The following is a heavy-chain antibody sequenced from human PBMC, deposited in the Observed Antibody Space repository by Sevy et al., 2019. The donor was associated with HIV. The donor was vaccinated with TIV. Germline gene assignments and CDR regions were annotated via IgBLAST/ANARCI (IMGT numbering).Heavy chain of an antibody. CDR2: MSPKSGST. CDR1: GDTFSTYD. CDR3: ASGGSGDVWNYGYYYYGMDV. Sequence: ASVTVSCKASGDTFSTYDINWVRQAPGQGLEWMGWMSPKSGSTGFAQKFQVRLTMTRDTSINTAYMELSCLGSEDTAVYYWASGGSGDVWNYGYYYYGMDVWGQGTTVTVSS. D-gene: IGHD3-3*01. V-gene: IGHV1-8*02. J-gene: IGHJ6*02.